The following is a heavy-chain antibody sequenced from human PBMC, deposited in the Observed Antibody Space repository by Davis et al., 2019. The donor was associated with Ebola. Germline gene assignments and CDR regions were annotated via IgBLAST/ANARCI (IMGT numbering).Heavy chain of an antibody. J-gene: IGHJ4*02. D-gene: IGHD1-26*01. CDR1: GYSFNSYW. Sequence: GESLKISCTGSGYSFNSYWIGWERQMPGKGLEWMGIIYPGDSDTRYSPSFQGQVTISADKSISTAYLQWSSLKASDTAMYYCARLDSVRGARLFDYWGQGTLVTVSS. CDR2: IYPGDSDT. V-gene: IGHV5-51*01. CDR3: ARLDSVRGARLFDY.